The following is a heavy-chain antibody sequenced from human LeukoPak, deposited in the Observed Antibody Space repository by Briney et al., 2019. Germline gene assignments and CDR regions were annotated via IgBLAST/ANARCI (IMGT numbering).Heavy chain of an antibody. CDR3: AREGVAGWGLYGMDV. Sequence: GGSLRLSCAASGFTFSSYWMNWARQAPGKGLEWVASINHNGNVNYYVDSVKGRFSISRDNTKGSLFLQLNSLRAEDTAVYYCAREGVAGWGLYGMDVWGQGTTVTVSS. CDR1: GFTFSSYW. V-gene: IGHV3-7*03. CDR2: INHNGNVN. J-gene: IGHJ6*02. D-gene: IGHD6-19*01.